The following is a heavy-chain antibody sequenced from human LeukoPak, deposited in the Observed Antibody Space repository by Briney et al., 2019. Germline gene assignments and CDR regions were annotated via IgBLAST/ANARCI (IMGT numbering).Heavy chain of an antibody. CDR1: GGTFSSYA. D-gene: IGHD3-22*01. CDR3: ARGKPTSTYYYDSSGYPEGF. CDR2: IIPIFGTA. Sequence: GASVKVSCKASGGTFSSYAISWVRQVPGQGLEWMGGIIPIFGTANYAQKFQGRVTITADESTSTAYMELSSLRSEDTAVYYCARGKPTSTYYYDSSGYPEGFWGQGTLVTVSS. V-gene: IGHV1-69*13. J-gene: IGHJ4*02.